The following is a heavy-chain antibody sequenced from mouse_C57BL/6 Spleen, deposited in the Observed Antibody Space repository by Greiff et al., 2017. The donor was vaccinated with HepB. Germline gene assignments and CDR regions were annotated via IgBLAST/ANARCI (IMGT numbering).Heavy chain of an antibody. CDR1: GYTFTDYY. D-gene: IGHD1-1*01. CDR3: ARRYGSIDY. V-gene: IGHV1-19*01. Sequence: EVQLQQSGPVLVKPGASVKMSCKASGYTFTDYYMNWVKQSHGKSLEWIGVINPYNGGTSYNQKFKGKATLTVDKSSSTAYMELNSLTSEDSAVYYCARRYGSIDYWGQGTTLTVSS. J-gene: IGHJ2*01. CDR2: INPYNGGT.